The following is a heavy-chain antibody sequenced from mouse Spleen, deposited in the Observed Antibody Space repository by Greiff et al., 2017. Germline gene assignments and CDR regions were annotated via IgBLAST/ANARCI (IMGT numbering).Heavy chain of an antibody. CDR1: GFSLTSYG. CDR3: ARHGDGSFYAMDY. V-gene: IGHV2-6*01. CDR2: IWGGGST. J-gene: IGHJ4*01. D-gene: IGHD1-1*02. Sequence: QVQLQQSGPGLVAPSQSLSITCTVSGFSLTSYGVDWVRQSPGKGLEWLGVIWGGGSTNYNSALKSRLSISKDNSKSQVFLKMNSLQTDDTAMYYCARHGDGSFYAMDYWGQGTSVTVSS.